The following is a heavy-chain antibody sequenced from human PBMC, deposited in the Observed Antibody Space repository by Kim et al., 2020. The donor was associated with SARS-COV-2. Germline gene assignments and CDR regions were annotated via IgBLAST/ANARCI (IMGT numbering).Heavy chain of an antibody. CDR3: TVYDILTGYYYYYGMDV. CDR1: GFTFSSYS. D-gene: IGHD3-9*01. V-gene: IGHV3-48*02. CDR2: ISSSSSTI. J-gene: IGHJ6*02. Sequence: GGSLRLSCAASGFTFSSYSMNWVRQAPGKGLEWVSYISSSSSTIYYADSVKGRFTISRDNAKNSLYLQMNSLRDEDTAVYYCTVYDILTGYYYYYGMDVWGQGTTVTVSS.